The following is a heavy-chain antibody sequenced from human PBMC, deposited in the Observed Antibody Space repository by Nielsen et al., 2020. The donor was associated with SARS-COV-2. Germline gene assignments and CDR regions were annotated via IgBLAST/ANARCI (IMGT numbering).Heavy chain of an antibody. CDR2: IYHTGST. Sequence: SETLSLTCTVSGGSISSDGSCWSWIRQHPGKGLEWIGYIYHTGSTHYNPSLESRITISVDGSKNQFSLRLSSVTAADTAVYYCAKKGTTVTPDFDYWGQGTLVTVSS. J-gene: IGHJ4*02. CDR3: AKKGTTVTPDFDY. CDR1: GGSISSDGSC. V-gene: IGHV4-31*03. D-gene: IGHD4-17*01.